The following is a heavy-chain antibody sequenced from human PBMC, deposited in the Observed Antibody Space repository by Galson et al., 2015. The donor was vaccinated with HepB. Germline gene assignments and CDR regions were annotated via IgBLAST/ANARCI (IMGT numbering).Heavy chain of an antibody. CDR1: GFTFSRYA. D-gene: IGHD2-15*01. Sequence: SLRLSCAASGFTFSRYAMHWVRQAPGKGLEWVAVISYDGSNEYYADSVKGRFTISRDNSKNTLYLQMNSLRAEDTAVYYCARGAGGGSFREVDYWGQGSLVTVSS. V-gene: IGHV3-30-3*01. CDR2: ISYDGSNE. J-gene: IGHJ4*02. CDR3: ARGAGGGSFREVDY.